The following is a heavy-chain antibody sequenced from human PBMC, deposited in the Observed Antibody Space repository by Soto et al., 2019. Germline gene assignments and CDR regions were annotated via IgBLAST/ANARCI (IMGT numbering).Heavy chain of an antibody. CDR2: ISYDGSNK. J-gene: IGHJ4*02. V-gene: IGHV3-30-3*01. CDR3: ARDRGSGYYFWTRGYFDY. Sequence: QVQLVESGGGVVQPGRSLRLSCAASGFTFSSYAMHWVRQAPGKGLEWVAVISYDGSNKYYADSVKGRFTISRDNSKNTLYLQRNRLGAEDTAVYYCARDRGSGYYFWTRGYFDYWGQGTLVTVSS. CDR1: GFTFSSYA. D-gene: IGHD3-22*01.